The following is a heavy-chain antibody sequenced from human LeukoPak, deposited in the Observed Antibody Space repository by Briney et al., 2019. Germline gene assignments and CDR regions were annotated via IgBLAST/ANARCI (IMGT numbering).Heavy chain of an antibody. CDR3: AKRQGGYGFDY. J-gene: IGHJ4*02. D-gene: IGHD3-22*01. V-gene: IGHV3-23*01. CDR1: GFTFSNYA. Sequence: PGGSLRLSRAASGFTFSNYAMSWVRQAPGKGLEWVSGISGSGDTTYQADSVKGRFTISRDNSKNTLYLQMNSLRAEDTAVYYCAKRQGGYGFDYWGQGILVTVSS. CDR2: ISGSGDTT.